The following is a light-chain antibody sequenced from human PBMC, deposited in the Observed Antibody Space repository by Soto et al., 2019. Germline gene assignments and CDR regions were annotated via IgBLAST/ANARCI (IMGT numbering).Light chain of an antibody. V-gene: IGLV2-8*01. Sequence: QSALTQPPSASGSPGQSVTISCTGTSSDVGFYKYVSWYQQHPGKAPKLIISEVNKRPSGVPDRFSGSKSGNTASLTLSGLQAEDEADYYCSSYAGNNILLFGGGTKVTVL. CDR2: EVN. CDR3: SSYAGNNILL. J-gene: IGLJ3*02. CDR1: SSDVGFYKY.